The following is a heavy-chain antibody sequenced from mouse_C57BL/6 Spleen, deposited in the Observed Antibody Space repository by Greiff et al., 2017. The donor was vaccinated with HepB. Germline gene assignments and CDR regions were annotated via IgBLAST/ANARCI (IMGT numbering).Heavy chain of an antibody. D-gene: IGHD1-1*01. V-gene: IGHV1-82*01. CDR2: IYPGDGDT. Sequence: VQLQQSGPELVKPGASVKISCKASGYAFSSSWMNWVKQRPGKGLEWIGRIYPGDGDTNYNGKFKGKATLTADKSSSTAYMQLSSLTSEDSAVYFCATSCNYYVGYFDVWGTGTTVTVSS. J-gene: IGHJ1*03. CDR3: ATSCNYYVGYFDV. CDR1: GYAFSSSW.